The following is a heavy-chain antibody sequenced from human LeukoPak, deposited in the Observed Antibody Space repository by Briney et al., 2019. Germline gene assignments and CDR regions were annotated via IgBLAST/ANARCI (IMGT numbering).Heavy chain of an antibody. CDR3: ARVGGEVYYYYYMDV. D-gene: IGHD3-16*01. CDR2: IYYSGST. Sequence: SETLSLTCTVSGGSISSYYWSWIRQPPGKGLEWIGYIYYSGSTNYNPSLKSRVTISVDTSKNQFSLKLSSVTAADTAVYYCARVGGEVYYYYYMDVWGKGTTVTVSS. J-gene: IGHJ6*03. V-gene: IGHV4-59*12. CDR1: GGSISSYY.